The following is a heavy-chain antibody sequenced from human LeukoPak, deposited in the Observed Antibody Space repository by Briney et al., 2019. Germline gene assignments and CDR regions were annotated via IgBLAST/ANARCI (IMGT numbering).Heavy chain of an antibody. Sequence: AGGSLRLSCAASGFTFSSYGMHWVRQAPGKGLEWVAVIWYDGSNKYYADSVKGRFTISRDNSKNTLYLQMNSLRAEDTAVYYCARNRLAAARGYFDYWGQGTLVTVSS. CDR3: ARNRLAAARGYFDY. CDR1: GFTFSSYG. D-gene: IGHD6-13*01. CDR2: IWYDGSNK. J-gene: IGHJ4*02. V-gene: IGHV3-33*01.